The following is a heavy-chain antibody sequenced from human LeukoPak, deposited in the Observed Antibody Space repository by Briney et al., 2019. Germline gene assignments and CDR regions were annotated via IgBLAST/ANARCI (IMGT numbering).Heavy chain of an antibody. CDR1: GYTFTSYG. J-gene: IGHJ5*02. V-gene: IGHV1-2*02. CDR2: IDPNSGGT. D-gene: IGHD5-12*01. CDR3: AREGIYSGYDSNWFDP. Sequence: ASVKVSCKASGYTFTSYGISWVRQAPGQGLEWMGWIDPNSGGTNYAQKFQGRVTMTRDTSISTAYMELSRLRSDDTAVYYCAREGIYSGYDSNWFDPWGQGTLVTVSS.